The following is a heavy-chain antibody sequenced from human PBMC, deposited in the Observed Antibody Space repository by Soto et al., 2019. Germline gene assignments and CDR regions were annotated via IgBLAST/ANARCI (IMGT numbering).Heavy chain of an antibody. Sequence: GGSLRLSCAASGFIFSGYYMTWIRQAPGKGLEWVSLISGGGDSTHYADFVKGRFTISRDNSKNTLYLQMNSLRAEDTAVYYCAKGTALVIYYYYAMDVWGQGTTVTVSS. V-gene: IGHV3-23*01. D-gene: IGHD3-9*01. CDR2: ISGGGDST. CDR3: AKGTALVIYYYYAMDV. J-gene: IGHJ6*02. CDR1: GFIFSGYY.